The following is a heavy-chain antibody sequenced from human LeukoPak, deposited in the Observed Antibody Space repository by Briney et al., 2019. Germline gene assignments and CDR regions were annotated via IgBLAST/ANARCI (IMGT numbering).Heavy chain of an antibody. Sequence: GGSLRLSCAASGFTFSRYAMHWVRQAPGKGLECVAVISDDGSDKYYADSVKGRFTISRDNSKNTLSLQMNSLRGEDTALYYCARGPWLFTDYWGQGTQVTVSS. J-gene: IGHJ4*02. V-gene: IGHV3-30-3*01. CDR3: ARGPWLFTDY. D-gene: IGHD3-22*01. CDR2: ISDDGSDK. CDR1: GFTFSRYA.